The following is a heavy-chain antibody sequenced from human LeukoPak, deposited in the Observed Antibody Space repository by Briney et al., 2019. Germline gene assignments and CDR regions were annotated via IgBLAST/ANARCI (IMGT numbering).Heavy chain of an antibody. CDR3: ARGGGSYLGYFDY. Sequence: PSETLSLTCTVSGGSISSYYWSWIRQPPGKGLEWIGYIYYSGSTNYNPPLKSRVTISVDTSKNQFSLKLSSVTAADTAVYYCARGGGSYLGYFDYWGQGTLVTVSS. CDR2: IYYSGST. J-gene: IGHJ4*02. V-gene: IGHV4-59*01. D-gene: IGHD1-26*01. CDR1: GGSISSYY.